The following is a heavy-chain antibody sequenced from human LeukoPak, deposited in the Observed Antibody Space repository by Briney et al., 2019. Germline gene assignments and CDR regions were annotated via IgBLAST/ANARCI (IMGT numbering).Heavy chain of an antibody. J-gene: IGHJ4*02. V-gene: IGHV1-2*02. CDR1: GYTFTGYY. Sequence: ASVKVSCKASGYTFTGYYMHWVRQAPGQGLEWMGWINPNSGGTDSAQKFQGRVTMTRDTSISTAYMELSRLTSDDTAVYYCARVSSGYSVDYWGQGTLVTVSS. D-gene: IGHD6-13*01. CDR2: INPNSGGT. CDR3: ARVSSGYSVDY.